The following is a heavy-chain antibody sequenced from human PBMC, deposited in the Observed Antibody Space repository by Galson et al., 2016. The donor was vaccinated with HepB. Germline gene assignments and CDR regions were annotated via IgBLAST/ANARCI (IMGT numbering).Heavy chain of an antibody. CDR3: ASGRSGWNSAFES. V-gene: IGHV4-59*01. D-gene: IGHD6-19*01. Sequence: SETLSLTCSVSGGSISSYYWSWIRQPPGKGLEWIGYIFYSGGTNYNPSFKSRVTISVDRSKNQFSLKLSSVTAADTAVYYCASGRSGWNSAFESWGQGTLVTVSS. J-gene: IGHJ4*02. CDR1: GGSISSYY. CDR2: IFYSGGT.